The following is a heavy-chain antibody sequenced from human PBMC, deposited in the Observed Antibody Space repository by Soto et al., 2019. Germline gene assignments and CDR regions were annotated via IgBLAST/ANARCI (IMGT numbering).Heavy chain of an antibody. V-gene: IGHV3-23*01. Sequence: VGSLRLSCAASGFTFSSYAMSWVRQAPGKGLEWVSAISGSGGSTYYADSVKGRFTISRDNSKNTLYLQMNSLRAEDTAVYYCAKEGGIWFGELADYWGQGTLVTVSS. CDR3: AKEGGIWFGELADY. CDR1: GFTFSSYA. D-gene: IGHD3-10*01. J-gene: IGHJ4*02. CDR2: ISGSGGST.